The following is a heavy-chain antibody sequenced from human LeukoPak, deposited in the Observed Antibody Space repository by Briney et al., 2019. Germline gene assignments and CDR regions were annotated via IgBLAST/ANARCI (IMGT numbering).Heavy chain of an antibody. V-gene: IGHV3-11*01. CDR2: ISSSGSTI. CDR3: ARVQHGSGSYYNALDY. CDR1: GFTFSDYY. D-gene: IGHD3-10*01. J-gene: IGHJ4*02. Sequence: GSLRLSRAASGFTFSDYYMSWIRQAPGKGLEWVSYISSSGSTIYYADSVKGRFTISRDNAKNSLYLQTNSLRAEDTAVYYCARVQHGSGSYYNALDYWGQGTLVTVSS.